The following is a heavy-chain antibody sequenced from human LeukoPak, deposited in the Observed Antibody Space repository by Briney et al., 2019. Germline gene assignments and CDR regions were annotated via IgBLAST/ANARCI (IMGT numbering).Heavy chain of an antibody. Sequence: ASVKVSCKVSGYTLTELSMHWVRQAPGKGLEWMGGFDPEDGETIYAQKFQGRVTMTEDTSTDTAYMELSRLRSDDTAVYYCARDPITTYSNFDYWGQGTLVTVSS. D-gene: IGHD4-11*01. CDR3: ARDPITTYSNFDY. CDR2: FDPEDGET. CDR1: GYTLTELS. V-gene: IGHV1-24*01. J-gene: IGHJ4*02.